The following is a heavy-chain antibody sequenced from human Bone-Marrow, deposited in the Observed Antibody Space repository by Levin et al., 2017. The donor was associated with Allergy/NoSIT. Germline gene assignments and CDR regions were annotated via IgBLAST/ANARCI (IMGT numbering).Heavy chain of an antibody. CDR1: GFTFSGSA. Sequence: GGSLRLSCAASGFTFSGSAMHWVRQASGKGLEWVGRIRSKANSYATAYAASVKGRFTISRDDSKNTAYLQMNSLKTEDTAVYYCTRREGIAAATYFQHWGQGTLVTVSS. CDR3: TRREGIAAATYFQH. V-gene: IGHV3-73*01. D-gene: IGHD6-13*01. CDR2: IRSKANSYAT. J-gene: IGHJ1*01.